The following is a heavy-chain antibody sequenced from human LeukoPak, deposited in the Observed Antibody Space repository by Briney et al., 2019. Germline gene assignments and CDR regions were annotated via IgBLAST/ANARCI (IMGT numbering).Heavy chain of an antibody. V-gene: IGHV1-2*02. D-gene: IGHD3-22*01. Sequence: ASVKVSCKASGYTFTGYYIHWMRQAPGQGLEWMGWINPNTGGTNYAQKFQGRVTMTRDTSVSTAYMDLSRLTSDDTAVYYCARDFPLDFTYYYDSSGSDYWGQGTLVTVSS. CDR2: INPNTGGT. CDR1: GYTFTGYY. J-gene: IGHJ4*02. CDR3: ARDFPLDFTYYYDSSGSDY.